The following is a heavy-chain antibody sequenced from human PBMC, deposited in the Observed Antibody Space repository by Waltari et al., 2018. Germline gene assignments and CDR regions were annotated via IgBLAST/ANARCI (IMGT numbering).Heavy chain of an antibody. V-gene: IGHV3-21*03. CDR3: ARVFVAAAGSHHDAFDI. J-gene: IGHJ3*02. CDR2: ISGSSSYI. CDR1: GFTFSRYT. Sequence: EVQLVESGGGLVKPGGSLRLPCAASGFTFSRYTMNWVRQAPGKGLEWVSSISGSSSYIYYADSVKGRFTISRDNAKNSLYLQMNSLRAEDTAVYYCARVFVAAAGSHHDAFDIWGQGTMVTVSS. D-gene: IGHD6-13*01.